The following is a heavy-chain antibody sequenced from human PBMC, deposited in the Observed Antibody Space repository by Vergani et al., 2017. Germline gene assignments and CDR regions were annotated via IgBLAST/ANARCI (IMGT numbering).Heavy chain of an antibody. CDR2: ISSDGGST. CDR1: GFTFSTYA. J-gene: IGHJ4*02. Sequence: EVQLLESGGGLVQPGGSLRLSCAASGFTFSTYAMTWVRQAPGKGLEWVSTISSDGGSTYYADSVKGRFTISRDNSKNTLSLQMNSLTAEDTAIYYCAAPQGTSAYYYGWFDYWGQGILVTVSS. CDR3: AAPQGTSAYYYGWFDY. D-gene: IGHD3-22*01. V-gene: IGHV3-23*01.